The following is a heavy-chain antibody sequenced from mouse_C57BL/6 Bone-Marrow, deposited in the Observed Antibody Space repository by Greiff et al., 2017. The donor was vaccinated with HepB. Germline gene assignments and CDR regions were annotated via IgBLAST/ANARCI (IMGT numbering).Heavy chain of an antibody. V-gene: IGHV1-81*01. J-gene: IGHJ2*01. CDR1: GYTFTSYG. Sequence: QVQLQQSGAELARPGASVKLSCKASGYTFTSYGISWVKQRTGQGLEWIGEIYPRSGNTYYNEKFKGKATLTVDKPSSTAYMQLSSLTSEDSAVYYCARWAITTVEPFDYWGQGTTLTVSS. CDR3: ARWAITTVEPFDY. D-gene: IGHD1-1*01. CDR2: IYPRSGNT.